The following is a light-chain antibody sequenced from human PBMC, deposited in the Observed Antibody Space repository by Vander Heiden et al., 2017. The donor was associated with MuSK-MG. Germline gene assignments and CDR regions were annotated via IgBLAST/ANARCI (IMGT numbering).Light chain of an antibody. CDR2: AAS. J-gene: IGKJ1*01. V-gene: IGKV1-39*01. CDR1: QSISSY. CDR3: QQNDSTLTWT. Sequence: DIQMTQSPSSLSASVGDRVTITCRASQSISSYLNWYQQKPGKAPKLLIYAASSLQSGVPSRFSGSGSGTDFTLTISSRQPEDFAAYYCQQNDSTLTWTFGQGTKVEIK.